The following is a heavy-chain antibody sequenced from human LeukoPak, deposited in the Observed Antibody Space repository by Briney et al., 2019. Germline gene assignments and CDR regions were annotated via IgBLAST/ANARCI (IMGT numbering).Heavy chain of an antibody. J-gene: IGHJ6*02. CDR3: ARAYEYYGSGRRPSYYGMAV. CDR1: GYTFTSYV. Sequence: GASVKVSCKASGYTFTSYVMNWVRQAPGQGLEWMGWINTNTGNPTYAQGFPGRFVFSLDASVSTAYLQISSLKAEDTAVYYCARAYEYYGSGRRPSYYGMAVWGQGTTVTVSS. V-gene: IGHV7-4-1*02. CDR2: INTNTGNP. D-gene: IGHD3-10*01.